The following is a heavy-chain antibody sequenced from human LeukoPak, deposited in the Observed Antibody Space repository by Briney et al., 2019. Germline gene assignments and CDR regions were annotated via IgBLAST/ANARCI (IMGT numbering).Heavy chain of an antibody. D-gene: IGHD3-9*01. V-gene: IGHV4-39*01. Sequence: NPSETLSLTCTVSGGSISSSSYYWGWIRQPPGKGLEWIGSIYYSGSTYYNPSLKSRVTISVDTSKNQFSLKLSSVTAADTAVYYCARTTIFSDYYYYMGVWGKGTTVTVSS. J-gene: IGHJ6*03. CDR2: IYYSGST. CDR1: GGSISSSSYY. CDR3: ARTTIFSDYYYYMGV.